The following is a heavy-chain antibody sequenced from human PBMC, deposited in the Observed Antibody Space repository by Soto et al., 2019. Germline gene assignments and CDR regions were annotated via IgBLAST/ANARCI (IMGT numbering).Heavy chain of an antibody. CDR2: IYYSGST. V-gene: IGHV4-31*03. J-gene: IGHJ3*02. CDR1: GGSVSSGAYY. Sequence: QVQLQESDAGLVKASQTLSLTCTVSGGSVSSGAYYWTWIRQRPGKGLEWIGYIYYSGSTYYSPSITSRLSTSLDTSKNQFSLRRSSVPAAATAMYYCARARLRAVYAFDILGQGTMVTVSS. D-gene: IGHD5-12*01. CDR3: ARARLRAVYAFDI.